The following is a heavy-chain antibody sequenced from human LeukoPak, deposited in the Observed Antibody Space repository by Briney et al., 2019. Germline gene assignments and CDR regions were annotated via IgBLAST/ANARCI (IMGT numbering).Heavy chain of an antibody. CDR1: AFTFRTYS. CDR2: ISGSTSYI. Sequence: PGGSLRLSCVASAFTFRTYSMHWVRQAPGKGLEWVSSISGSTSYIYYADSVRGRFTISRDNAKNSLNLQMNSLGAEDTAVYYCARGSDFVWGSYRPYFDYWGQGTLVTVSS. V-gene: IGHV3-21*01. J-gene: IGHJ4*02. D-gene: IGHD3-16*02. CDR3: ARGSDFVWGSYRPYFDY.